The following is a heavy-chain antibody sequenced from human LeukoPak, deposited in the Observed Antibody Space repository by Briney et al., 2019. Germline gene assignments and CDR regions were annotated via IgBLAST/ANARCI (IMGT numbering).Heavy chain of an antibody. D-gene: IGHD3-22*01. CDR3: ARRITMIVVVSPNDAFDI. J-gene: IGHJ3*02. CDR1: GGSFSGYY. V-gene: IGHV4-34*01. Sequence: SETLSLTCAVYGGSFSGYYWSWIRRPPGKGLEWIGEINHSGSTNYNPSLKSRVTISVDTSKNQFSLKLSSVTAADTAVYYCARRITMIVVVSPNDAFDIWGQGTMVTVSS. CDR2: INHSGST.